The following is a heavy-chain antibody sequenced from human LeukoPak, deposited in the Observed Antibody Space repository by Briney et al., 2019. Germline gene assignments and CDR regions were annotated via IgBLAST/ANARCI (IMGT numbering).Heavy chain of an antibody. D-gene: IGHD3-10*01. V-gene: IGHV4-39*05. CDR1: GGSISSSSYY. CDR3: ATLPQVTLVRGVMSWFDP. CDR2: IYYTGST. Sequence: PSETPSLTCAVSGGSISSSSYYWGWIRQPPGRGLEWIGSIYYTGSTYYNPSLKSRVTISVDTSKNQCSLKLTSVTAADTAVYYCATLPQVTLVRGVMSWFDPWGQGTLVTVSS. J-gene: IGHJ5*02.